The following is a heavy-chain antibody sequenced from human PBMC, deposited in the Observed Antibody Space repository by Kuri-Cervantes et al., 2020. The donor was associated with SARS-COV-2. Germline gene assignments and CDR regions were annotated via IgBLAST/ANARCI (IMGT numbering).Heavy chain of an antibody. CDR3: ARTPGDSSKVDY. CDR2: IYYSGST. Sequence: GSLRLSCTVSGGSISSYYWSWIRQPPGKGLEWIGYIYYSGSTNYNPSLKSRVTIPVDTSKNQFSLKLSSVTAADTAVYYCARTPGDSSKVDYWGQGTLVTVSS. CDR1: GGSISSYY. D-gene: IGHD2-21*02. V-gene: IGHV4-59*01. J-gene: IGHJ4*02.